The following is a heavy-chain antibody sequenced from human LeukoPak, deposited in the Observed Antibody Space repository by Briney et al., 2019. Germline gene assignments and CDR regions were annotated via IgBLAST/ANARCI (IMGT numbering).Heavy chain of an antibody. Sequence: SETLSLTCTVSGGSISSYYWSWIRQPAGKGLEWIGRIYTSGSTNYNPSLKSRVTMSVDTSKNQFSLKLSSVTAADTAVYHCAREGSYCTNGVCYYYYMDVWGKGTTVTVSS. CDR2: IYTSGST. V-gene: IGHV4-4*07. CDR3: AREGSYCTNGVCYYYYMDV. CDR1: GGSISSYY. J-gene: IGHJ6*03. D-gene: IGHD2-8*01.